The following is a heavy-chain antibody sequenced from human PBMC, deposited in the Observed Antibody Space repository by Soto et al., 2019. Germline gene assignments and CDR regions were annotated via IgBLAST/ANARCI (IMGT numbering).Heavy chain of an antibody. CDR3: AKVGNRNYHRDYFDY. CDR2: ISGSGGST. J-gene: IGHJ4*02. Sequence: GGSLRLSCAASGFTFSSYAMSWVRQAPGKGLEWVSAISGSGGSTYYADSVKGRFTISRDNSKNTLYLQMNSLRAEDTAVYYCAKVGNRNYHRDYFDYWGQGTLVTVSS. V-gene: IGHV3-23*01. CDR1: GFTFSSYA. D-gene: IGHD1-7*01.